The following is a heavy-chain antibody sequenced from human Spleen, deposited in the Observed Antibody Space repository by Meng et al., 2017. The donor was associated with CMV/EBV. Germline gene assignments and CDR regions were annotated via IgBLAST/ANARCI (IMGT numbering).Heavy chain of an antibody. V-gene: IGHV4-4*02. Sequence: LPCPVSGGSISSSNLWTWVRQVPGKGLEWIGEIYHSGSTNYNPSLKSRVTISVDKFKNQFSLKLGSVTAADTAVYYCARSYDGAHDYWGQGTLVTVSS. CDR3: ARSYDGAHDY. CDR2: IYHSGST. J-gene: IGHJ4*02. D-gene: IGHD3-3*01. CDR1: GGSISSSNL.